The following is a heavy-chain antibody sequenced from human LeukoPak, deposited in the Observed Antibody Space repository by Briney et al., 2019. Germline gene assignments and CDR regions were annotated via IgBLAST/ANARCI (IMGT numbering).Heavy chain of an antibody. CDR1: GFTFSDYY. Sequence: PGGSLRLSCAASGFTFSDYYMSWIRQAPGKGLEWVSYISSSGSTIYYADSVKGRFTISRDNAQNSLYLQMNTLRVEDTAVYYCARAPTETTRLAASWGQGTLVTVSS. J-gene: IGHJ4*02. D-gene: IGHD4-17*01. CDR3: ARAPTETTRLAAS. V-gene: IGHV3-11*01. CDR2: ISSSGSTI.